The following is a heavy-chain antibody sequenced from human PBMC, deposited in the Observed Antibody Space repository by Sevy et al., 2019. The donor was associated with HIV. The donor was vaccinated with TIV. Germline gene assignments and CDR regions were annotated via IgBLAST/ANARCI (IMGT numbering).Heavy chain of an antibody. Sequence: GGSLRLSCAASGFSFTWYWMSWVRQTPEKGLEWVANIKQDGSDKNYVDSVKGRFTISRDNAKNSLYLQMNTLRAEDTAVYYCARTKSNTAMVSSDYWGQGTLVTVSS. D-gene: IGHD5-18*01. CDR3: ARTKSNTAMVSSDY. CDR1: GFSFTWYW. CDR2: IKQDGSDK. V-gene: IGHV3-7*01. J-gene: IGHJ4*02.